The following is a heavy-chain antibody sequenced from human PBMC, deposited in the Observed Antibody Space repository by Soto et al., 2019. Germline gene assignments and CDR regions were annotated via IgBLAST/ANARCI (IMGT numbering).Heavy chain of an antibody. J-gene: IGHJ4*02. CDR3: AKDQGGAFDY. Sequence: GGSLRLSCAASGFTFSGFAMSWVRQAPGEGLVWVASVSGPGSTRFYADSVLGRFTISRDNSNSTLYLQMDSLRVDDTAVCYCAKDQGGAFDYWGQGTLVTVSS. V-gene: IGHV3-23*01. CDR2: VSGPGSTR. CDR1: GFTFSGFA. D-gene: IGHD3-16*01.